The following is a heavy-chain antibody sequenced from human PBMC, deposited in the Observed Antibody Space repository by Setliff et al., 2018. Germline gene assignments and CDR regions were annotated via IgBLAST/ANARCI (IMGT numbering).Heavy chain of an antibody. Sequence: GGSLRLSCAASGFIFSTYWMSWVRQASGKGLEWVSAISGSSSSIHYGDSVKGRFTISRDNSKNSLYLQMNSLRADDTAVYYCARPGRSNYWDSFDYWGQGTLVTVSS. J-gene: IGHJ4*02. V-gene: IGHV3-21*01. CDR2: ISGSSSSI. CDR1: GFIFSTYW. CDR3: ARPGRSNYWDSFDY. D-gene: IGHD3-10*01.